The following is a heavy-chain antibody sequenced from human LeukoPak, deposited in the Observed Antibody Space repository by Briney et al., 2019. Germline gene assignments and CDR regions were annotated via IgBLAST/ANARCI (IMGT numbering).Heavy chain of an antibody. CDR3: ARELTGYTRRRAFDI. D-gene: IGHD3-9*01. Sequence: GGSLRLSCAASGFTFSSYSMNWVRQAPGKGLEWVSYISSSSSSTIYYADSVKGRFTISRDNAKNSLYLQMNSLRAEDTAVYYCARELTGYTRRRAFDIWGQGTMVTVSS. J-gene: IGHJ3*02. CDR1: GFTFSSYS. CDR2: ISSSSSSTI. V-gene: IGHV3-48*01.